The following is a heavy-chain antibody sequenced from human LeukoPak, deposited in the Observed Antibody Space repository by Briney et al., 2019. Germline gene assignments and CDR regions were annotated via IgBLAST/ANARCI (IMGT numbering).Heavy chain of an antibody. V-gene: IGHV3-23*01. CDR2: ISGSGGST. CDR3: AKEGVRGDYFDY. Sequence: GGSLRLSCAASGFTFSSYAMSWVRQAPGKGLEWVSAISGSGGSTYYADSVKGRFTISGDNSKNTLYLQMNSLRAEETAVYYCAKEGVRGDYFDYWGQGTLVTVSS. CDR1: GFTFSSYA. D-gene: IGHD3-10*01. J-gene: IGHJ4*02.